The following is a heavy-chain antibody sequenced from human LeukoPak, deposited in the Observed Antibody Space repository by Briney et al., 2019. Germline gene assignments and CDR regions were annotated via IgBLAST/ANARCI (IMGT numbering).Heavy chain of an antibody. Sequence: ASVKVSCKVSGYILTELSIHWVRQAPGKGLEWMGGFDPEDDETVYAQKFQGRFTMTEDTSTDTAYMELSSLRSEDTAVYYCARDYGSGLRSDTYYMDVWGKGTTVTISS. D-gene: IGHD3-10*01. J-gene: IGHJ6*03. CDR3: ARDYGSGLRSDTYYMDV. CDR1: GYILTELS. CDR2: FDPEDDET. V-gene: IGHV1-24*01.